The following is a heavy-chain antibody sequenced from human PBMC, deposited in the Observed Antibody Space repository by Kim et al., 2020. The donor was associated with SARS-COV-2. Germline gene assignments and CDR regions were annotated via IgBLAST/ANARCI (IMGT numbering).Heavy chain of an antibody. V-gene: IGHV3-7*03. Sequence: GWSLRLSCAASGFTFSSYWMTWLRQSPGKGLEWMAIMNQDGSKKSYVDSVEGRFTISRDNAKNSLYLQMHSLRAEDTAIYYCARDVSYGRHDYWGQGTLVTVSS. CDR1: GFTFSSYW. J-gene: IGHJ4*02. D-gene: IGHD2-8*01. CDR3: ARDVSYGRHDY. CDR2: MNQDGSKK.